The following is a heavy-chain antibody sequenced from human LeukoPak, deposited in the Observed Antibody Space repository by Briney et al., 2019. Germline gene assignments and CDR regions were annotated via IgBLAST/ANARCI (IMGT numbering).Heavy chain of an antibody. CDR2: IYNTWST. D-gene: IGHD2-2*01. CDR3: ARNITSVIPAGYFDY. J-gene: IGHJ4*02. V-gene: IGHV4-39*01. Sequence: SETLSLTCSVSGGSIGSGRYYWAWIRQPPGKGREWIVSIYNTWSTSYNPSLNSRVPMSVATSKNKFSLRLRSVTAADTAVYYCARNITSVIPAGYFDYWGQGTLVTVSS. CDR1: GGSIGSGRYY.